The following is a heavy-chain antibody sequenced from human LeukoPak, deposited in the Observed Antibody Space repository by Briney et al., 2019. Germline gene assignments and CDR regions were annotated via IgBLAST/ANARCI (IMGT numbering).Heavy chain of an antibody. CDR3: ARDLVVTSAY. CDR1: GFTFSSYW. Sequence: GGSLRLSCAASGFTFSSYWMHWVRQAPGKGLVWVSRVNGDGSSTTYADSVKGRFTISRDNAKNTLYLQMNGLRAEDTAVYYCARDLVVTSAYWGQGTLVTVSS. V-gene: IGHV3-74*01. J-gene: IGHJ4*02. D-gene: IGHD2-2*01. CDR2: VNGDGSST.